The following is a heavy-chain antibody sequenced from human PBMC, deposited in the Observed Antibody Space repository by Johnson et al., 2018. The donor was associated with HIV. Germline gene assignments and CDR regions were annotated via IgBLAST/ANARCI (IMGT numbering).Heavy chain of an antibody. Sequence: MQLVESGGGLVQPGGSLRLSCAASGFTFSSYAMSWVRQAPGKGLEWVSAISGSGGSTYYADSVKGRFTISRDNSKNTLYLQMNSLRAGDTAVYYCVRGIVVRLGAFDIWGQGTTVTVSS. CDR2: ISGSGGST. J-gene: IGHJ3*02. CDR1: GFTFSSYA. D-gene: IGHD3-22*01. V-gene: IGHV3-23*04. CDR3: VRGIVVRLGAFDI.